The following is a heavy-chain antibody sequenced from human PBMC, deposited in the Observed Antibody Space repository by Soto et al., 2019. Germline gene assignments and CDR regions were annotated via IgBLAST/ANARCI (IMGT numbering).Heavy chain of an antibody. J-gene: IGHJ6*02. V-gene: IGHV3-30-3*01. CDR3: ARVYDFWSGYPFYYYYGMDV. D-gene: IGHD3-3*01. CDR2: ISYDGSNK. CDR1: GFTFSSYA. Sequence: QVQLVESGGGVVQPGRSLRLSCAASGFTFSSYAMHWVRQAPGKGLEWVAVISYDGSNKYYADSVKGRFTISRDNSKNTXYXXMNSLRAEDTAVYYCARVYDFWSGYPFYYYYGMDVWGQGTTVTVSS.